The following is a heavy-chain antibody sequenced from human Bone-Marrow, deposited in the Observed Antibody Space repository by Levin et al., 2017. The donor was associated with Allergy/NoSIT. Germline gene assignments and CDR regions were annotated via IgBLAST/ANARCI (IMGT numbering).Heavy chain of an antibody. CDR2: IYHSGGT. V-gene: IGHV4-4*02. Sequence: SETLSLTCAVSGGSINSTNWWSWVRQPPGKGLEWIGEIYHSGGTNYSPSLKSRVTISVDRSKNHFSLNLRSVTAADTALYYCATRPRVLLWLGELSHFDYWGQGTLVTVSS. CDR1: GGSINSTNW. D-gene: IGHD3-10*01. J-gene: IGHJ4*02. CDR3: ATRPRVLLWLGELSHFDY.